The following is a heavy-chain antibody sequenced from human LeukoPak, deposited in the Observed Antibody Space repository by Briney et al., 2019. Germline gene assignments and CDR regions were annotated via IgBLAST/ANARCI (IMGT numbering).Heavy chain of an antibody. CDR2: ISDRGDTI. Sequence: GGSLKLSCTASGFTFSDYYMSWIRQAPGKGLEWVSYISDRGDTIYYADSVKGRFTISRDNANNSVSLQMDSLRDEDTAVYYCARLKAGNWGPGSLVTVSS. CDR3: ARLKAGN. J-gene: IGHJ4*01. CDR1: GFTFSDYY. V-gene: IGHV3-11*01.